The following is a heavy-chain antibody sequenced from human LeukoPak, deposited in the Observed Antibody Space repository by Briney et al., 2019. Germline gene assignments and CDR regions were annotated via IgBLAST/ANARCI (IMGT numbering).Heavy chain of an antibody. CDR2: INPNSGGT. V-gene: IGHV1-2*02. D-gene: IGHD4-11*01. CDR3: ARVGDYSNYGWFDP. J-gene: IGHJ5*02. Sequence: ASVKVSCKASGYTFTCYYMHWVRQAPGQGLEWMGWINPNSGGTNYAQKFQGRVTMTRDTSISTAYMELSRLRSDDTAVYYCARVGDYSNYGWFDPWGQGTLVTVSS. CDR1: GYTFTCYY.